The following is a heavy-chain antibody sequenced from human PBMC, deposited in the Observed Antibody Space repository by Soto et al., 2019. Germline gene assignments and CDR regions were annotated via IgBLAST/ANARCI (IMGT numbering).Heavy chain of an antibody. D-gene: IGHD1-26*01. V-gene: IGHV4-61*01. CDR2: IYYSGST. CDR1: GGSVSSGIYY. Sequence: PSETLSLTCTVSGGSVSSGIYYWIWIRQPPGKGLEWIGYIYYSGSTNYNPSLKSRVTISVDTSKNQFSLKLSSVTAADTAVYYCARAKWENYAFDIWGQGTMVTVSS. J-gene: IGHJ3*02. CDR3: ARAKWENYAFDI.